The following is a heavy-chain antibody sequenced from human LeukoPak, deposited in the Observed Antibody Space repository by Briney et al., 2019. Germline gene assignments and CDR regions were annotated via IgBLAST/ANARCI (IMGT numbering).Heavy chain of an antibody. V-gene: IGHV4-59*01. CDR1: GGSISSYY. J-gene: IGHJ5*02. Sequence: PSETLSLTCTVSGGSISSYYWSWIRQPPGKGLEWIGYNFYSGSTNYNPSLKSRVTISVDTSKNQFSLKLSSVTAADTAVYYRARVFSYPLRAPFDPWGQGTLVTVSS. CDR2: NFYSGST. D-gene: IGHD3-3*01. CDR3: ARVFSYPLRAPFDP.